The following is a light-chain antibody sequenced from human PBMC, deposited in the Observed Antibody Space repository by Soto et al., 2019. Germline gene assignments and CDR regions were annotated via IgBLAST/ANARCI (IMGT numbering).Light chain of an antibody. Sequence: ETVMAQSPATLSVSPGETATLSCRASQSGSSKLAWYQQKPGQAPRLLIYSASTRATGIPARFSGSGSGTEFTLTISSLKSEDFAVYYCQQYNNWPPITFGQGTRLEI. V-gene: IGKV3-15*01. CDR2: SAS. CDR3: QQYNNWPPIT. J-gene: IGKJ5*01. CDR1: QSGSSK.